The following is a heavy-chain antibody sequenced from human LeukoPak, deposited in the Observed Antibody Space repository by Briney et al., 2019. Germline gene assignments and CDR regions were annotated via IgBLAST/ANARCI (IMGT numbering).Heavy chain of an antibody. CDR1: GYTLTNYA. CDR3: VRGTPTPGMDY. V-gene: IGHV7-4-1*02. J-gene: IGHJ4*02. CDR2: IDTTTGNP. D-gene: IGHD3-10*01. Sequence: ASVKVSCKASGYTLTNYALNWVRQAPGQGLEWMGNIDTTTGNPRYAQDFTGRFVFSLDTPVSTAYLQITSLKADDTAAYYCVRGTPTPGMDYWGQGTQVTVSP.